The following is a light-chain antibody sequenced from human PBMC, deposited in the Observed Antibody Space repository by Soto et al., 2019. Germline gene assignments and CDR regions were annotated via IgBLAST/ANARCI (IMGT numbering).Light chain of an antibody. Sequence: VLTQSPGSLSLSPGERVTLSCRASQSVISSYLAWYQQKPGQAPRLLIYGASSRATGIPDRFSGSGSGTDFTLTISRLEPEDCAVYYCQQFGGSLTWTFGQGTKVDIK. CDR3: QQFGGSLTWT. J-gene: IGKJ1*01. CDR2: GAS. V-gene: IGKV3-20*01. CDR1: QSVISSY.